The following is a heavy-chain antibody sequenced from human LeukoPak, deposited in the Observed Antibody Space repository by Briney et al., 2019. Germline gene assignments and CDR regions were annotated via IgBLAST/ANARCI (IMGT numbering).Heavy chain of an antibody. Sequence: GGSLGLSCAASGFTFSSYGMHWVRQAPGKGLEWVAVIWYDGSNKYYADSVKGRFTISRDNSKNTLYLQMNSLRAEDTAVYYCARGTPTKGMDVWGKGTTVTVSS. CDR1: GFTFSSYG. D-gene: IGHD2-2*01. CDR3: ARGTPTKGMDV. CDR2: IWYDGSNK. J-gene: IGHJ6*04. V-gene: IGHV3-33*01.